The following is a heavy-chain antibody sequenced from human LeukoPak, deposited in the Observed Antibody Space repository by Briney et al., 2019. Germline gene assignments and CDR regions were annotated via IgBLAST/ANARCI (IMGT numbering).Heavy chain of an antibody. Sequence: PGGSLRLSCAASGFTFSGSAMHWVRQASGKGLEWVGRIRSKANSYATAYAASVKGRFTISRDDSKNTAYLQMNSLKTEDTAVYYCHLPYYYGSGSSYGMDVWGQGTTVTVSS. J-gene: IGHJ6*02. CDR1: GFTFSGSA. D-gene: IGHD3-10*01. CDR2: IRSKANSYAT. CDR3: HLPYYYGSGSSYGMDV. V-gene: IGHV3-73*01.